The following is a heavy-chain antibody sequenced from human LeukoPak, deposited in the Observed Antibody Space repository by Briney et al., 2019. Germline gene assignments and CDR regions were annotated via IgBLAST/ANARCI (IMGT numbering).Heavy chain of an antibody. V-gene: IGHV3-30*18. CDR2: ISYDGSNK. CDR3: AKDSAGHYYGSGGKGFDY. J-gene: IGHJ4*02. D-gene: IGHD3-10*01. Sequence: PGRSLRLSCAASGFTFSSYGMHWVRQAPGKGLEWVAVISYDGSNKYYADSVKGRFTISRDNSKNTLYLQMNSLRAEDTAVYYCAKDSAGHYYGSGGKGFDYWGQGTLVTVSS. CDR1: GFTFSSYG.